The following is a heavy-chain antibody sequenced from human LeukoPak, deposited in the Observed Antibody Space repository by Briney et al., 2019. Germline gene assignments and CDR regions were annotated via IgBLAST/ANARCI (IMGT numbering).Heavy chain of an antibody. D-gene: IGHD4-17*01. Sequence: SETLSLTCTVSGGSISDYSWTWIRQPPGKGLEWIGNISYIGSTNYSPSLKSRVTISIDTSKSQFSLKLISVTAADTAVYYCATGDDYGDSRGAFDICGQGTMVTVSS. V-gene: IGHV4-59*01. CDR2: ISYIGST. CDR1: GGSISDYS. CDR3: ATGDDYGDSRGAFDI. J-gene: IGHJ3*02.